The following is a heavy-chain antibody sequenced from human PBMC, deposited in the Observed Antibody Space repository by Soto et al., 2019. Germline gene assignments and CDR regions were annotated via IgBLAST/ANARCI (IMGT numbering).Heavy chain of an antibody. D-gene: IGHD3-3*01. CDR2: IYYSGST. J-gene: IGHJ5*02. CDR3: AGSYYDFWSGYYRPYNWFDP. Sequence: QVQLQESGPGLVKPSETLSLTCTVSGGSISSYYWSWIRQPPGTGLEWIGYIYYSGSTNYNPSLQSRVTRSVDTSTNQFSLKLSSVTAADTAVYYCAGSYYDFWSGYYRPYNWFDPWGQGTLVTVSS. V-gene: IGHV4-59*01. CDR1: GGSISSYY.